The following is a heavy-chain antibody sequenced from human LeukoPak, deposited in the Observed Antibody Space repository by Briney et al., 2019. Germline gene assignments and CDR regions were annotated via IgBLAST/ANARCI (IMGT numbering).Heavy chain of an antibody. CDR2: ISAYNGNT. Sequence: ASVKVSCKASGYTFTSYGISWVRQAPGQGLEWMGWISAYNGNTNYAQKLQGRVTMTTDTSTSTAYMELRSLRSDDTAVYYCASTVTTLKKLGEFDYWGQGTLVTVSS. V-gene: IGHV1-18*01. CDR3: ASTVTTLKKLGEFDY. D-gene: IGHD4-17*01. J-gene: IGHJ4*02. CDR1: GYTFTSYG.